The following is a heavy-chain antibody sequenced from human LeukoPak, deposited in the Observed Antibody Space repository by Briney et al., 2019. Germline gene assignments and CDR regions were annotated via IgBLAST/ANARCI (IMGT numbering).Heavy chain of an antibody. CDR3: ARDPFTYYYGSGSSADY. CDR1: GFTFSSYG. D-gene: IGHD3-10*01. J-gene: IGHJ4*02. V-gene: IGHV3-33*01. Sequence: GGSLRLSCAASGFTFSSYGMHWVRQAPGKGLEWVAVIWYDGSNKYYADSVKGRFTISRGNSKNTLYLQMNSLRAEDTAVYYCARDPFTYYYGSGSSADYWGQGTLVTVSS. CDR2: IWYDGSNK.